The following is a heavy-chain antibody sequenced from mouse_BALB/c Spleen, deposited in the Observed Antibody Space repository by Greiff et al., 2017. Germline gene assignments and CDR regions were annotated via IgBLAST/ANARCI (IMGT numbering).Heavy chain of an antibody. J-gene: IGHJ3*01. D-gene: IGHD1-1*01. CDR1: GFTFSSFG. V-gene: IGHV5-17*02. CDR2: ISSGSSTI. CDR3: ARLDYGSSYESY. Sequence: EVQLQESGGGLVQPGGSRKLSCAASGFTFSSFGMHWVRQAPEKGLEWVAYISSGSSTIYYADTVKGRFTISRDNPKNTLFLQMTSLRSEDTAMYYCARLDYGSSYESYWGQGTLVTVSA.